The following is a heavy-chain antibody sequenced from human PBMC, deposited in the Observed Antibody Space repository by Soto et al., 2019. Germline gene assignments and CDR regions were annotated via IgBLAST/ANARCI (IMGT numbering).Heavy chain of an antibody. CDR3: ARDSGAARLYNWFDP. D-gene: IGHD6-6*01. J-gene: IGHJ5*01. CDR2: TYYRSKWYN. V-gene: IGHV6-1*01. CDR1: GDSVSSNSAA. Sequence: LQTLSLTCAISGDSVSSNSAAWDWISQSPSRGLEWLGRTYYRSKWYNDYAVSVKSRITINPDTSKNQFSLQLNSVTPEDTAVYYCARDSGAARLYNWFDPWGQGTLVTVSS.